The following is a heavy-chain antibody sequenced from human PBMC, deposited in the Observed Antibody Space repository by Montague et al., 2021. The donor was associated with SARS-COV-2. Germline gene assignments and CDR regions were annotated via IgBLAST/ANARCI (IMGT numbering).Heavy chain of an antibody. D-gene: IGHD5-12*01. J-gene: IGHJ3*02. CDR2: IYYSGST. CDR1: GGSISSYS. CDR3: ARRGRKLLPVATTIGGFDI. V-gene: IGHV4-59*08. Sequence: SETLSLTCTVSGGSISSYSWSWIRQPPGKGLEWIGYIYYSGSTNYNPSLKSRVAISVDTSKNQFSLKLNSVTAADTAVYYCARRGRKLLPVATTIGGFDIWGQGTMVTVSS.